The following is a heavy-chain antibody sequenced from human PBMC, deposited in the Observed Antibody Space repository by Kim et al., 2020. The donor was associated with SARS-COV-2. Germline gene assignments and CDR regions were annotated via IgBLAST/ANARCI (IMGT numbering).Heavy chain of an antibody. J-gene: IGHJ4*02. Sequence: GGSLRLSCVASGFSFDDYAMHWVRQAPGKGLEWVSGISWNGGNIAYADSVKGRFTISRDNAKNSLHLQMNSLRPEDTAFYYCARLRATFGGIMPPENSNEHWGQGTLVTVSS. CDR3: ARLRATFGGIMPPENSNEH. CDR1: GFSFDDYA. CDR2: ISWNGGNI. D-gene: IGHD3-16*01. V-gene: IGHV3-9*01.